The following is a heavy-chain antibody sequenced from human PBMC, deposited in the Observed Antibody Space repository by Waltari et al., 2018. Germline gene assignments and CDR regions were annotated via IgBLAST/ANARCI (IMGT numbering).Heavy chain of an antibody. V-gene: IGHV1-69*01. CDR1: GGTFSSYA. J-gene: IGHJ4*02. D-gene: IGHD5-18*01. Sequence: QVQLVQSGDEVKKPGSSVKVSCKASGGTFSSYAISWVRQAPGQGLEWMGGIIPIFGTANYARKVQVRVTITADEATSTAYMELSSLRSEDTAVYYCARDPDQVDTAMASDYWGQGTLVTVSS. CDR3: ARDPDQVDTAMASDY. CDR2: IIPIFGTA.